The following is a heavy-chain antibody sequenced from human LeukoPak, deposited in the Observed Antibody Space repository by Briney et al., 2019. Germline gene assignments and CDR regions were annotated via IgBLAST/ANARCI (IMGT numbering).Heavy chain of an antibody. CDR2: INHSGST. D-gene: IGHD5-12*01. J-gene: IGHJ4*02. CDR1: GGSFSGYY. CDR3: ARNRGGPSIVATIIGGFDY. Sequence: SETLSLTCAVYGGSFSGYYWSWIRQPPGKGLEWIGEINHSGSTNYNPSLKSRVTISVDTSKNQFSLKLSSVTAADTAVYYCARNRGGPSIVATIIGGFDYWGQGTLVTVSS. V-gene: IGHV4-34*01.